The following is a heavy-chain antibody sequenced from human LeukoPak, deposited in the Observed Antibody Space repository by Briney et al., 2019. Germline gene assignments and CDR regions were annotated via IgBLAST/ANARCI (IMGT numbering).Heavy chain of an antibody. CDR3: AKALSAYAPLDY. Sequence: GGSLRLSCEASGFTFTNYAMNWVRQAPGGGLEWVSDVSYTGDTTYYADSVKGRFTISRDNMKNMLYLQMNSLRAEGTAVYYCAKALSAYAPLDYWGQGTLVTVSS. J-gene: IGHJ4*02. D-gene: IGHD2-2*01. CDR2: VSYTGDTT. CDR1: GFTFTNYA. V-gene: IGHV3-23*01.